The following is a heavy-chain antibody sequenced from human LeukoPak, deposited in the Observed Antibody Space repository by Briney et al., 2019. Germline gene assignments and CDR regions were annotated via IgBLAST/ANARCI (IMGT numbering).Heavy chain of an antibody. J-gene: IGHJ5*02. CDR3: ARVYYYGSGSYYNDNWFDP. Sequence: ASGKVSCKASGYTFTSYGISWVRQAAGQGLEWMGWISAYNGDTNYAQKLQGRVTMTTDTSKSTAYMELRSLRSYDTAVYYCARVYYYGSGSYYNDNWFDPWGQGTLVTVSS. V-gene: IGHV1-18*04. CDR1: GYTFTSYG. CDR2: ISAYNGDT. D-gene: IGHD3-10*01.